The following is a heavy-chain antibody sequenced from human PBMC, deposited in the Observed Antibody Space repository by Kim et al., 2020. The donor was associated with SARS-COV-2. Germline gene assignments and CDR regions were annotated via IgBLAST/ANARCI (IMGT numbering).Heavy chain of an antibody. J-gene: IGHJ5*02. Sequence: SETLSLTCTVSGGSISSDYWTWIRQPPGKGLEWIGNIYYSGSTNYSTSLKSRVTISVDTSKNQFSLKLSSVTAADTAVYYCARQFYGSGSSNRRFDPWG. CDR3: ARQFYGSGSSNRRFDP. D-gene: IGHD3-10*01. CDR2: IYYSGST. V-gene: IGHV4-59*08. CDR1: GGSISSDY.